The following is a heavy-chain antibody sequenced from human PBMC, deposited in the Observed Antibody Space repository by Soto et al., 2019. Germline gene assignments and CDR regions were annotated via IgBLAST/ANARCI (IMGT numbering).Heavy chain of an antibody. J-gene: IGHJ3*01. D-gene: IGHD2-15*01. V-gene: IGHV1-2*02. CDR3: ARDRRFYYSDSYDIHIDAFDV. CDR1: GYTFAGYH. Sequence: VXVSCKASGYTFAGYHMHWVRQAPGQGLECMGWINPNSGGTNYAQKFQGRVTMTRDTSISTAYMEVSRLRSDDTAVYYCARDRRFYYSDSYDIHIDAFDVLGQGTMFTLSS. CDR2: INPNSGGT.